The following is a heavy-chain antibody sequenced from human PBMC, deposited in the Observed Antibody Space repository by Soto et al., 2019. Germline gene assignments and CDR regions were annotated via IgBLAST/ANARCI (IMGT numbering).Heavy chain of an antibody. Sequence: TLSLTCTVSGGSVSSGGYYWSWIRQHPGKGLEWIGYIYYSGSTYYNPSLKSRVTISVDTSKNQFSLKLSSVTAADTAVYYCARDRDCSGGSCYEFYYGMDVWGQGTTVTVSS. V-gene: IGHV4-31*03. J-gene: IGHJ6*02. CDR2: IYYSGST. CDR3: ARDRDCSGGSCYEFYYGMDV. D-gene: IGHD2-15*01. CDR1: GGSVSSGGYY.